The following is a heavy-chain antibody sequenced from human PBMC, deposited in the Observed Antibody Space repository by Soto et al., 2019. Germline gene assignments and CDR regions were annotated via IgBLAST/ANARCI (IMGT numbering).Heavy chain of an antibody. Sequence: GGSLRLSCAASGFTFSSYGMHWVRQAPGKGLEWVAVISYDGSNKYYADSVKGRFTISRDNSKNTLYLQMNSLRAEDTAVYYCAKAGYCSSTSCYSLGFTNYWGQGTLVTVSS. J-gene: IGHJ4*02. CDR3: AKAGYCSSTSCYSLGFTNY. D-gene: IGHD2-2*01. CDR1: GFTFSSYG. CDR2: ISYDGSNK. V-gene: IGHV3-30*18.